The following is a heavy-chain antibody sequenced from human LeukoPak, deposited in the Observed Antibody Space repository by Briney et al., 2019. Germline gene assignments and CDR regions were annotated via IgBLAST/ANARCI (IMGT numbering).Heavy chain of an antibody. Sequence: PGGSLRLSCAASGFTFSSYSMNWVRQAPGKGLEWVSSISSSSSYIYYADSVKGRFTISRDNSKNTLFLQMNSLRAEDTAVYYCAKGVQTKTYYYDSSGYYHFDYWGQGTLVTVSS. CDR2: ISSSSSYI. J-gene: IGHJ4*02. D-gene: IGHD3-22*01. CDR3: AKGVQTKTYYYDSSGYYHFDY. CDR1: GFTFSSYS. V-gene: IGHV3-21*04.